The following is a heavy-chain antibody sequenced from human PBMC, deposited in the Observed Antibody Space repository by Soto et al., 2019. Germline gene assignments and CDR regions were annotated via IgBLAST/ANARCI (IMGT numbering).Heavy chain of an antibody. J-gene: IGHJ4*02. V-gene: IGHV3-23*01. CDR2: ITRTDST. D-gene: IGHD1-26*01. Sequence: PGGSLRLSCAASGFTFSNYWMHWVRQAPGKGLEWVSAITRTDSTYYADSVKGRFTISRDNSRNTLYLQMNSLGAEDAALYYCAKALVGEVGATDYWGQGTLVTVSS. CDR1: GFTFSNYW. CDR3: AKALVGEVGATDY.